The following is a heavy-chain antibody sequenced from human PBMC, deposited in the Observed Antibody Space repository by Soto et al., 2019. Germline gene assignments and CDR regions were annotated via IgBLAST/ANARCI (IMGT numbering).Heavy chain of an antibody. CDR3: ARDHLVAGNFDS. D-gene: IGHD6-19*01. CDR2: IYTGGST. CDR1: GGSISCYY. J-gene: IGHJ4*02. Sequence: SETLSLTCTVSGGSISCYYWSWIRQPAGKGLEWIGRIYTGGSTNYNPSLKSRVTMSIDTSKNQFSLKLSSVTAADTAVYYCARDHLVAGNFDSWGQGTLVTVSS. V-gene: IGHV4-4*07.